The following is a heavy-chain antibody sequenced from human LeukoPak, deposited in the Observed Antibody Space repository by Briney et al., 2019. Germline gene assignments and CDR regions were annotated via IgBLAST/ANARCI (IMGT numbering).Heavy chain of an antibody. D-gene: IGHD6-25*01. J-gene: IGHJ4*02. CDR1: GYSISSGYY. CDR2: IYHSGST. V-gene: IGHV4-38-2*02. CDR3: ARARSSIAADYYFDY. Sequence: SETLSLTCTVSGYSISSGYYWGWIRQPPGKGLEWIGSIYHSGSTYYNPSLKSRVTISVDTSKNQFSLKLSSVTAADTAVYYCARARSSIAADYYFDYWGQGTLVTVSS.